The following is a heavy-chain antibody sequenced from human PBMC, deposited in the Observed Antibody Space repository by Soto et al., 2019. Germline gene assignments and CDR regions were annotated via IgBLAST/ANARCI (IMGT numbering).Heavy chain of an antibody. Sequence: GGSLRLSCAASGFTFSSYAMHWVRQAPGKGLEWVAVISYDGSNKYHADSVKGRFTISRDNSKNTLYLQMNSLRAEDTAVYYCARDSTTELSAGMDVWGQGTTVTVSS. CDR2: ISYDGSNK. CDR3: ARDSTTELSAGMDV. J-gene: IGHJ6*02. V-gene: IGHV3-30-3*01. CDR1: GFTFSSYA. D-gene: IGHD1-7*01.